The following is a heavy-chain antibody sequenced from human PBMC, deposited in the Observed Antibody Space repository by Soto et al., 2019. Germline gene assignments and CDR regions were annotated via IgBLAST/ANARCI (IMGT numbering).Heavy chain of an antibody. J-gene: IGHJ6*02. V-gene: IGHV4-59*02. CDR1: GVSVSSSY. D-gene: IGHD3-10*01. Sequence: QVQLQESGPGLVKSSETLFLTCTVSGVSVSSSYWSWVRQPPGKGLEWVGYIYDSGNTNYNPSLKSRVTMSVDTSKNQFSLKLNSVTAADTAVYYCARGGVRMDDWGQGTTVTVSS. CDR2: IYDSGNT. CDR3: ARGGVRMDD.